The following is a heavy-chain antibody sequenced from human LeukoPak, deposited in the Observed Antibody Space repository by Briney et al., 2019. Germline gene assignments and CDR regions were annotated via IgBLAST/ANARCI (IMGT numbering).Heavy chain of an antibody. CDR3: ARENGFRYDY. Sequence: SETLSLTCAVYGGSFSGYYWSWIRQPPGKGLEWIGEINHSGSTNYNPSLKSRVTISVDTSKNQFSLKLSSVTAADTAVYYCARENGFRYDYWGQGTLVTVSS. CDR2: INHSGST. V-gene: IGHV4-34*01. CDR1: GGSFSGYY. J-gene: IGHJ4*02.